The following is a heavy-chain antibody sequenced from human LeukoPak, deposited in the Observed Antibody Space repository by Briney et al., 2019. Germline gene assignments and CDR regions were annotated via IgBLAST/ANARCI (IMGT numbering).Heavy chain of an antibody. CDR2: ISSSGSTI. CDR1: GFTFSSYE. CDR3: ARALIYRVTDDY. D-gene: IGHD3-3*01. Sequence: GGSLRLSCAASGFTFSSYERNWVRQAPGKGLEWVSYISSSGSTIYYADSVKGRFTISRDNAKNSLYLQMNSLRAEDTAVYYCARALIYRVTDDYWGQGTLVTVSS. J-gene: IGHJ4*02. V-gene: IGHV3-48*03.